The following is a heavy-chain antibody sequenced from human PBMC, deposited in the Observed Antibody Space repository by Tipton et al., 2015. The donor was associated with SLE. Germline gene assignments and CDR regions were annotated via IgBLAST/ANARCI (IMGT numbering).Heavy chain of an antibody. CDR3: TSCGYSYWLNYYYMDV. D-gene: IGHD5-18*01. CDR2: IKSKTDGGTT. Sequence: GSLRLSCAASGFTFSSYWMSWVRQAPGKGLEWVGRIKSKTDGGTTDYAAPVKGRFTISRDDSKNTLYLQMNSLKTEDTAVYYCTSCGYSYWLNYYYMDVWGKGTTVTVSS. CDR1: GFTFSSYW. V-gene: IGHV3-15*01. J-gene: IGHJ6*03.